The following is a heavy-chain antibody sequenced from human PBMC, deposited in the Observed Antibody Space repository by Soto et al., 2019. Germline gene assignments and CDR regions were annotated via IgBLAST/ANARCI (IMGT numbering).Heavy chain of an antibody. CDR3: ASPGYCSGGSCYRDAFDI. CDR1: GYTFTSYA. J-gene: IGHJ3*02. V-gene: IGHV1-3*01. CDR2: INAGNGNT. Sequence: ASVKVSCKASGYTFTSYAMHWLRQAAEQRLEWMGWINAGNGNTKYSQKFQGRVTITRDTSAGTAYMELSSLRSEDTAVYYCASPGYCSGGSCYRDAFDIWGQGTMVTVSS. D-gene: IGHD2-15*01.